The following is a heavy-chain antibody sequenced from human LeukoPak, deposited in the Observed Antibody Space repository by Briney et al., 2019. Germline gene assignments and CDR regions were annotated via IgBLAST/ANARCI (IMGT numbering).Heavy chain of an antibody. CDR3: TTEGGDYDILTGYFEYFDY. CDR2: IKSKTDGGTT. Sequence: PGGXLRLSCAASGFTFSNAWMSWVRQAPGKGLEWVGRIKSKTDGGTTDYAAPVKGRFTISRDDSKNTLYLQMNSLKTEDTAVYYCTTEGGDYDILTGYFEYFDYWGQGTLVTVSS. V-gene: IGHV3-15*01. J-gene: IGHJ4*02. CDR1: GFTFSNAW. D-gene: IGHD3-9*01.